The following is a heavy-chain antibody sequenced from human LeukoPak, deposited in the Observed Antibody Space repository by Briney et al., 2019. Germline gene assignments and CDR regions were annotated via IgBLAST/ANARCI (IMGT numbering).Heavy chain of an antibody. CDR1: GFTFSSYG. V-gene: IGHV3-33*06. D-gene: IGHD5-18*01. J-gene: IGHJ3*02. Sequence: GGSLRLSCAASGFTFSSYGMHRVRQAPGKGLEWVVVIWYDGSNKYYADSVKGRFTISRDNSKNTLYLQMNSLRAEDTAVYYCAKDTRGYSYGHDAFDIWGQGTMVTVSS. CDR2: IWYDGSNK. CDR3: AKDTRGYSYGHDAFDI.